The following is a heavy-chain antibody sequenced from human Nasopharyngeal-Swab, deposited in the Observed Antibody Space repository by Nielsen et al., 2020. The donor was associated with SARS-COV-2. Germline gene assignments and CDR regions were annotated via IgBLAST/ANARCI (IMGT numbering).Heavy chain of an antibody. J-gene: IGHJ4*02. CDR3: ARESLHYYGSGSYYNVLDY. Sequence: GSLRLPCTASGCSISSYYWSWIRQPAGKGLEWIWRIYTSGSTTYNPSLKSRVTMSVDTSKNQFSLKLSSVTAADTAVYYCARESLHYYGSGSYYNVLDYWGQGTLVTVSS. V-gene: IGHV4-4*07. CDR1: GCSISSYY. CDR2: IYTSGST. D-gene: IGHD3-10*01.